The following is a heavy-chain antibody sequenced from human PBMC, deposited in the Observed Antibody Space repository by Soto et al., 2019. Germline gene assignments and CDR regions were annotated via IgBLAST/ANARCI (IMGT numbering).Heavy chain of an antibody. J-gene: IGHJ6*01. D-gene: IGHD2-2*01. CDR2: IRASGGST. V-gene: IGHV3-23*01. CDR3: AVMRASHTRDQANMEV. Sequence: RLSCAASGFTFNSFAMSWVRQAPGKGLEWVSAIRASGGSTYYADSVKVLFTISRDNSKNTLYLQMNSLRAADTAVYSCAVMRASHTRDQANMEVWGQETPVTVSS. CDR1: GFTFNSFA.